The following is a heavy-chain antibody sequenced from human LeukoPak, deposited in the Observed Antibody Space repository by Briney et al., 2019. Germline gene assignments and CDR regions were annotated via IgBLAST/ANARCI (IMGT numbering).Heavy chain of an antibody. CDR1: GGSFSGYY. D-gene: IGHD3-16*02. CDR2: INHSGST. CDR3: VRPLRGSFDP. J-gene: IGHJ5*02. V-gene: IGHV4-34*01. Sequence: SETLSLTCAVYGGSFSGYYWSWIRQPPGKGLEWIGEINHSGSTNYNPSLKSRVTISVDKSKNQFSLKLSSVTAADTAVYYCVRPLRGSFDPWGQGTLVTVSS.